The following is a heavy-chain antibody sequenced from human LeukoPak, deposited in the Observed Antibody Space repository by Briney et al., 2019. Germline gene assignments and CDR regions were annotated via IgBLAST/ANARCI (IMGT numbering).Heavy chain of an antibody. CDR2: ISSSSYYI. Sequence: PGGSLRLSCAASGFTFSSYSMNWVRQAPGKGLEWVSSISSSSYYIYYADSVKGRFTISRDNAKNSLYLQMNSLRAEDTAVYYCARTMDRGGWWTDAFDIWGQGTLVTVSS. V-gene: IGHV3-21*01. D-gene: IGHD6-19*01. J-gene: IGHJ3*02. CDR3: ARTMDRGGWWTDAFDI. CDR1: GFTFSSYS.